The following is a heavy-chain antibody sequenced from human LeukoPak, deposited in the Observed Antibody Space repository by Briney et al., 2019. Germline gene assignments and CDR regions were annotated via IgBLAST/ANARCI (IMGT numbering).Heavy chain of an antibody. D-gene: IGHD5-24*01. J-gene: IGHJ4*02. Sequence: GGSLRLSCAASGFTFSSYWMSWVRQAPGKGLEWVANIKQDGSEKYYVDSVKGRFTISRDNAKNSLYLQMNSLRAEDTAVYYCARARRDGFRGKIYYFDYWGQGTLVTVSS. CDR2: IKQDGSEK. CDR3: ARARRDGFRGKIYYFDY. CDR1: GFTFSSYW. V-gene: IGHV3-7*01.